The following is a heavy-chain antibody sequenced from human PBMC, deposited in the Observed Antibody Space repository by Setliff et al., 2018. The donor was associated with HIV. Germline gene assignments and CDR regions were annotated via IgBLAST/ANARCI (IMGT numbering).Heavy chain of an antibody. V-gene: IGHV3-30*02. D-gene: IGHD6-19*01. J-gene: IGHJ4*02. CDR1: GFSFGSYG. CDR2: IRYDGTNE. Sequence: QPGGSLRLSCAASGFSFGSYGLHWVRQAPGKGLEWLTFIRYDGTNEYYADSVKGRFSISRDNSKNTVNLQMSSLIGEETAVYYCAKDRYSTGWHLDHWGQGTPVTVSS. CDR3: AKDRYSTGWHLDH.